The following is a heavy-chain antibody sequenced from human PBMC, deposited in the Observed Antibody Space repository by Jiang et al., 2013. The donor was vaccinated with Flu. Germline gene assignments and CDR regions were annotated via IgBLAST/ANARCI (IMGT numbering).Heavy chain of an antibody. D-gene: IGHD2-21*01. V-gene: IGHV4-34*01. CDR1: GGSFSGYY. J-gene: IGHJ4*02. CDR2: INHSGST. Sequence: LLKPSETLSLTCAVYGGSFSGYYWSWIRQPPGKGLEWIGEINHSGSTNYNPSLKSRVTTSVDTSKNQFSLKLSSVTAADTAVYYCAREHIRAVDYWGQGTLVTVSS. CDR3: AREHIRAVDY.